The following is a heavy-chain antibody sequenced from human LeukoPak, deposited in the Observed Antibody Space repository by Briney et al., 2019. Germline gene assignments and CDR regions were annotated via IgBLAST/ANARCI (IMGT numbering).Heavy chain of an antibody. CDR1: GSTFSSYS. CDR2: ISSSSSTI. Sequence: GGSLRLSCAASGSTFSSYSMNWVRQAPGKGLEWVTYISSSSSTIYYADSVKGRFTISRDNAKNSLYLQMNSLRAEDTAVYYCAREGYCSSTSCYYFDYWGQGTLVTVSS. CDR3: AREGYCSSTSCYYFDY. D-gene: IGHD2-2*01. V-gene: IGHV3-48*01. J-gene: IGHJ4*02.